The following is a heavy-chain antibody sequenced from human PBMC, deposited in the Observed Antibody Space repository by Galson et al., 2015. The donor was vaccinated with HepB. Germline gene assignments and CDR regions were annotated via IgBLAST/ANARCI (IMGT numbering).Heavy chain of an antibody. D-gene: IGHD3-10*01. CDR2: FDPEDGET. CDR3: ATGGMVRGIPTYYFDY. CDR1: GYTLTELS. Sequence: SVKGSCKVSGYTLTELSMHWVRQAPGKGLEWMGGFDPEDGETIYAQKFQGRVTMTEDTSTDTAYMELSSLRSEDTAVYYCATGGMVRGIPTYYFDYWGQGTLVTVSS. J-gene: IGHJ4*02. V-gene: IGHV1-24*01.